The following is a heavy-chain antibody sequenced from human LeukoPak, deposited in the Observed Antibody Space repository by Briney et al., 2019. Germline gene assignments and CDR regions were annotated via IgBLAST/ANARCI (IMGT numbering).Heavy chain of an antibody. CDR1: GDSVSRNTAG. CDR3: SRGWLQQGFDY. D-gene: IGHD5-24*01. V-gene: IGHV6-1*01. J-gene: IGHJ4*02. Sequence: SQTLSLTCAISGDSVSRNTAGWNWIRQSPSRGLEWLGRTYYSSIWYSHYALSMKSRITINPDTSKNQFSLQLNSVTPEDTAVYYCSRGWLQQGFDYWGQGTLVTVSS. CDR2: TYYSSIWYS.